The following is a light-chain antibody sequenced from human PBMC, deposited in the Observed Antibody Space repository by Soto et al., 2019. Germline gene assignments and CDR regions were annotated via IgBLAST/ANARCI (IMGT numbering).Light chain of an antibody. V-gene: IGKV3-20*01. CDR3: HRYGYSPYP. Sequence: EIVLTQSPGTLSLSPGERATLSGRASRSVNSRYLAWYKQKPGQAPRLFIYGASSRATGIPDRFSGSGSGTALHVTISSLEPEDFGVYQCHRYGYSPYPFGQGTKLEIK. CDR1: RSVNSRY. CDR2: GAS. J-gene: IGKJ2*01.